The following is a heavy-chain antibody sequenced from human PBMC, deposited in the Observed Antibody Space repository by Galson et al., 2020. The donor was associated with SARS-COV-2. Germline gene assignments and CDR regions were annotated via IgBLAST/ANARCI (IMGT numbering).Heavy chain of an antibody. CDR1: GGSMNSGSYY. CDR3: RQFALGAVPIDY. V-gene: IGHV4-61*09. CDR2: VFITGTT. D-gene: IGHD6-19*01. Sequence: SETLSLTCTVSGGSMNSGSYYWNWIRPPAGKGLEWIGHVFITGTTNYNPSLKSRATISLDTSKNQFSLKLTSVTAADTAVYYCRQFALGAVPIDYWGQGTLVTVSS. J-gene: IGHJ4*02.